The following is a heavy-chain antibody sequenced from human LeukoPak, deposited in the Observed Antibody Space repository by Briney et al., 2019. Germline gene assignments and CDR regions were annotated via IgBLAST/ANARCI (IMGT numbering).Heavy chain of an antibody. Sequence: GRSLRLSCAASEFIFSSYSMNWVRQAPGKGLQWVSSISSSTTYIYYADSVKGRFTISRDNAKNSLYLQMNSLRAEDTAVYYCARDVGYWYFDLWGRGTLVTVSS. J-gene: IGHJ2*01. CDR3: ARDVGYWYFDL. CDR1: EFIFSSYS. V-gene: IGHV3-21*01. D-gene: IGHD2-15*01. CDR2: ISSSTTYI.